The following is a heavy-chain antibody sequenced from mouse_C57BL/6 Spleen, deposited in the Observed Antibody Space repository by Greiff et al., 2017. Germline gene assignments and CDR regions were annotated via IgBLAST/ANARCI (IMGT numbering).Heavy chain of an antibody. CDR2: ISDGGSYT. D-gene: IGHD1-1*01. CDR1: GFTFSSYA. J-gene: IGHJ2*01. Sequence: EVKLVESGGGLVKPGGSLKLSCAASGFTFSSYAMSWVRQTPEKRLEWVATISDGGSYTYYPDNVKGRFTISRDNAKNHLDLQMSHLKSEDTAMYYCARGLLLRYPDYIDYWGQGTTLTVSS. CDR3: ARGLLLRYPDYIDY. V-gene: IGHV5-4*03.